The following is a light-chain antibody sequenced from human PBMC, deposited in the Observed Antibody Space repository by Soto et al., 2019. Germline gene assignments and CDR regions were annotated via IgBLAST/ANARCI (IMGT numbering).Light chain of an antibody. J-gene: IGKJ5*01. CDR3: QQRSIWPDT. CDR2: GAS. Sequence: EIVMTQSPATLSVSRWEIATLCCRASQSVSSNLAWYQQKPGQAPRLLIYGASTRATGIPARFSGSGSGTEFTLTISSLQSEDFAVYYCQQRSIWPDTFGQGTRLEIK. V-gene: IGKV3-15*01. CDR1: QSVSSN.